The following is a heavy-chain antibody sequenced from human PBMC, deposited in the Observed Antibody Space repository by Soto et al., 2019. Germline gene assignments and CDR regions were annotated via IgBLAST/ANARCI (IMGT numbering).Heavy chain of an antibody. V-gene: IGHV3-30*04. CDR3: ARRAYMVSSESY. CDR1: GFPFSSHA. D-gene: IGHD3-10*01. Sequence: PGGSLRLSCAASGFPFSSHALHWVRQAPGKGLEWVAIISYDGSIYNYADSVKGRFTISRDNSKNTVYLQMNSLRVGDTAVYYCARRAYMVSSESYWGRGTLVTVSS. CDR2: ISYDGSIY. J-gene: IGHJ4*02.